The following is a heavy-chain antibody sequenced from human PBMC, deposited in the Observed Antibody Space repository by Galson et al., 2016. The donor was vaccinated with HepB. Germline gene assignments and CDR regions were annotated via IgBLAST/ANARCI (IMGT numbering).Heavy chain of an antibody. CDR2: IHGGNGNT. V-gene: IGHV1-3*01. CDR1: GYTFSIYG. J-gene: IGHJ4*02. Sequence: SVKVSCKASGYTFSIYGMHWVRQAPGQSLEWMGWIHGGNGNTKYSQRFQDRVTITKDTSANTAYMEVSSLRSEDTAVYLCARDRYGRAAAGTMDSWGQGTLVTVSS. D-gene: IGHD6-13*01. CDR3: ARDRYGRAAAGTMDS.